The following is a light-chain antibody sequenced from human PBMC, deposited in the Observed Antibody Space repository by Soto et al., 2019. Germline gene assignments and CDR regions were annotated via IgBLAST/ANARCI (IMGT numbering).Light chain of an antibody. CDR2: GAS. J-gene: IGKJ1*01. CDR1: QSVSSNY. CDR3: QQYGCSSPT. Sequence: EIVLTQSPGTLSSSPGERATLSCRASQSVSSNYLAWYQRKPGQAPRLLIYGASNRATDIPYRFIGSGSGTDCTLSITRLELDSFAMYFCQQYGCSSPTFGQSTKVEIK. V-gene: IGKV3-20*01.